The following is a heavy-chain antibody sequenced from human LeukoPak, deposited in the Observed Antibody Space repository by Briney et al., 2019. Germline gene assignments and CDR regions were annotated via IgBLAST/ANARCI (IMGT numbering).Heavy chain of an antibody. J-gene: IGHJ4*02. D-gene: IGHD3-9*01. CDR2: IKQDGSEK. Sequence: GGSLRLSCAASGFTFSSYWMSWVRQAPGKGLEWVANIKQDGSEKYYVDSVKGRFTISRDNAKNSLYLQMNSLRAEDTAVYYCARDSHYDILTGYYDIGYYFDYWGQGTLVTVSS. CDR3: ARDSHYDILTGYYDIGYYFDY. V-gene: IGHV3-7*01. CDR1: GFTFSSYW.